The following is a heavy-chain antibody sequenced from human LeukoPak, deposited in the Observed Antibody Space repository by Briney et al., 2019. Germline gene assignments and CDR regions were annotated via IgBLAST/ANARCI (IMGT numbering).Heavy chain of an antibody. V-gene: IGHV3-23*01. CDR3: AKVINSGYYYYFDY. Sequence: GGSLRLSCAASGFTFSSYAMSWVRQAPGKGLDWVSVIVGSGGTTYYADSVKGRFTISRDNSKNTLYMQMNSLRAEDTAVYYCAKVINSGYYYYFDYWGQGTLVTVSS. D-gene: IGHD3-22*01. CDR2: IVGSGGTT. J-gene: IGHJ4*02. CDR1: GFTFSSYA.